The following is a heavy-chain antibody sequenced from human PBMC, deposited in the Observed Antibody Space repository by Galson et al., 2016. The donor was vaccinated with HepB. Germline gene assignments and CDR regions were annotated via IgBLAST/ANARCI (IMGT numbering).Heavy chain of an antibody. D-gene: IGHD2-2*01. CDR1: GGSFSDYY. V-gene: IGHV4-34*01. J-gene: IGHJ5*02. CDR3: ARGTVPAGRGFLTFDP. Sequence: SETLSLTCAVYGGSFSDYYCNWIRQPPGGGLEWIGEINHRGDTTYNSSLKRRVTISVDTSKNQFSLTLSSVTAADTAVYYCARGTVPAGRGFLTFDPRGQGTLVTVSS. CDR2: INHRGDT.